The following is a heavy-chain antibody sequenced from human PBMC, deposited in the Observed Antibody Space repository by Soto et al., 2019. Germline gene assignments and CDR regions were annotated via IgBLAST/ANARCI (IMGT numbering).Heavy chain of an antibody. J-gene: IGHJ5*02. D-gene: IGHD6-19*01. Sequence: SGTQSLTCPFSGFSISSSSYYWGWLRPPPGKGLEWIGSIYYSGSTYYNPSLKSRVTISVDTSKNQFSLKLSSVTAADTAVYYCARHLDEAWLVLTLGPNWFDPWGQGTLVTVSS. CDR2: IYYSGST. V-gene: IGHV4-39*01. CDR3: ARHLDEAWLVLTLGPNWFDP. CDR1: GFSISSSSYY.